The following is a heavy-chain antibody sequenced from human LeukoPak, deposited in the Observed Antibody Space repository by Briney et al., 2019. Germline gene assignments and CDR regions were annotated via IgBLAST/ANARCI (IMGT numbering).Heavy chain of an antibody. CDR2: IIPIFGTA. V-gene: IGHV1-69*05. J-gene: IGHJ6*03. CDR3: ARGVYDSSGYSRQAYYYYMDV. CDR1: GGTFSSYA. Sequence: SVTVSCKASGGTFSSYAISWVRQAPGQGLEWMGGIIPIFGTANYAQKFQGRVTITTDESTSTAYMELSSLRSEDTAVYYCARGVYDSSGYSRQAYYYYMDVWGKGTTVTVSS. D-gene: IGHD3-22*01.